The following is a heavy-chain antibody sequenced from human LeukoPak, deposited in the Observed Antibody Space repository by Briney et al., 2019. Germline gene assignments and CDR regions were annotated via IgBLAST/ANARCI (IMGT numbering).Heavy chain of an antibody. Sequence: SETLSLTCTVSGAAITDYYWSWIRQSPGKGLEWIGSIYGSTNYNLSLKSRVTISKDASKNQFSLKLSSVTAADTAVYYCAGSRDGYNYLCWGQGTLVTVSS. CDR3: AGSRDGYNYLC. D-gene: IGHD5-24*01. CDR2: IYGST. J-gene: IGHJ4*02. V-gene: IGHV4-59*01. CDR1: GAAITDYY.